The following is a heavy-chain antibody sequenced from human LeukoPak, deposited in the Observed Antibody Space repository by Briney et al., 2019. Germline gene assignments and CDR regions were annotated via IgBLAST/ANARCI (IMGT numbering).Heavy chain of an antibody. CDR3: ARYDYYDSSGYPGIDY. Sequence: PSETLSLTCTVSGGSISSSSYYWGWIRQPPGKGLEWIGSIYYSGSTYYNPSLKSRVTISVDTSKNQFSLKLSSVTAADTAVYYCARYDYYDSSGYPGIDYWGQGTLVTVSS. J-gene: IGHJ4*02. V-gene: IGHV4-39*07. CDR1: GGSISSSSYY. D-gene: IGHD3-22*01. CDR2: IYYSGST.